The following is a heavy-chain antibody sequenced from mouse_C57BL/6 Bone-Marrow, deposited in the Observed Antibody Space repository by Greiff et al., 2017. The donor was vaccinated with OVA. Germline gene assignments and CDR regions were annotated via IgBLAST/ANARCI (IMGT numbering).Heavy chain of an antibody. CDR1: GFTFSDYG. CDR3: ARRGLYYYGFDY. V-gene: IGHV5-15*01. D-gene: IGHD1-1*01. Sequence: EVHLVESGGGLVQPGGSLKLSCAASGFTFSDYGMAWVRQAPRKGPEWVAFISNLAYSIYYADTVTGRFTISSENAKNTLYLEMSSLRSEDTAMYYCARRGLYYYGFDYWGQGTTLTVSS. CDR2: ISNLAYSI. J-gene: IGHJ2*01.